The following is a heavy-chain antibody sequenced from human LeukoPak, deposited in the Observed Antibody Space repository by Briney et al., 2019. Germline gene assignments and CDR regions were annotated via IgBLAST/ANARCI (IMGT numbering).Heavy chain of an antibody. J-gene: IGHJ5*02. CDR2: ISSSSSTI. D-gene: IGHD4-17*01. V-gene: IGHV3-48*04. CDR1: GFTFSGYS. CDR3: ASGSIRNWFDP. Sequence: GGSLRLSCAASGFTFSGYSMNWVRQASGKGLEWVSYISSSSSTIYYADSVKGRFTISRDNAKNSLYLQMNSLRAEDTAVYYCASGSIRNWFDPWGQGTLVTVSS.